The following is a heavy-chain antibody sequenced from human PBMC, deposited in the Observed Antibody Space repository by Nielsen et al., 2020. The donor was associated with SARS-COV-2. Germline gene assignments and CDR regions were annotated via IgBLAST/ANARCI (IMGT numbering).Heavy chain of an antibody. CDR1: GDSISGSDYY. V-gene: IGHV4-30-4*01. CDR2: IYYSGYT. CDR3: ARDAYGDSSFYSYGLDV. J-gene: IGHJ6*02. Sequence: SETLSLTCSVSGDSISGSDYYWTWIRPPPGKGLEWIGYIYYSGYTSYNPSLKSRVTISVDTSENQFSLELRSVTAADTAVYYCARDAYGDSSFYSYGLDVWGQGTTVAVSS. D-gene: IGHD4-17*01.